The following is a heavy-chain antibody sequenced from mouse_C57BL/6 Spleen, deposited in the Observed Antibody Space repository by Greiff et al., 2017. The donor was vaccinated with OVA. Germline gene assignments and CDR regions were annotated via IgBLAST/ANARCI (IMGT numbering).Heavy chain of an antibody. V-gene: IGHV2-4*01. CDR1: GFSLTSYG. D-gene: IGHD3-2*02. Sequence: QVQLQQSGPGLVQPSQCLSITCTVSGFSLTSYGVHWVRQPPGKGLEWLGVIWRGGSTDYNAAFISRLSISKGNDKSQVVCKMNSLQADDAAVYYCAKGGDVRAWFAYWGQGTLVTVSA. J-gene: IGHJ3*01. CDR2: IWRGGST. CDR3: AKGGDVRAWFAY.